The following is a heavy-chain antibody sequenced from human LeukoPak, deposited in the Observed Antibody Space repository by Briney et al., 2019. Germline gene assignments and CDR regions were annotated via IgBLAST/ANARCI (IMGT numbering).Heavy chain of an antibody. J-gene: IGHJ5*02. D-gene: IGHD1-26*01. CDR1: AFTFSTYN. CDR3: ARAPKFRLVGVPKGPFDP. Sequence: PGGSLRLSCAASAFTFSTYNMNWVRQAPGRGLEWVSSIDSGSIYIYYADSVKGRFTISRDNAKNSLYLQMNSLRAEDTAVYYCARAPKFRLVGVPKGPFDPWGQGTLVTVSS. CDR2: IDSGSIYI. V-gene: IGHV3-21*04.